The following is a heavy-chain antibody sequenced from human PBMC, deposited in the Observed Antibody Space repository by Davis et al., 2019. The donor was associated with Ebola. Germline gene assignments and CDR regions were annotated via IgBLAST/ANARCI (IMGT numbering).Heavy chain of an antibody. CDR1: GYSFSSYY. D-gene: IGHD5-12*01. CDR2: INPNSGVT. Sequence: ASVKVSCKPSGYSFSSYYIHWVRQAPGQGLEWMGWINPNSGVTKYAQKFQGWVTLTRDTSTSTVYMELSSLRSEDTAIYYCARADEYGGYDGSPEYWGQGTLVTVSS. J-gene: IGHJ4*02. CDR3: ARADEYGGYDGSPEY. V-gene: IGHV1-2*04.